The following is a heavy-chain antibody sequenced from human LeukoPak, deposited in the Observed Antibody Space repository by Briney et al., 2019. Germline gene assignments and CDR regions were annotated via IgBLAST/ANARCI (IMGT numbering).Heavy chain of an antibody. CDR2: ISYDGSNK. D-gene: IGHD3-22*01. V-gene: IGHV3-30-3*01. Sequence: GRSLRLSCAASGFTFSSYAMHWVRQAPGKGLEWVAVISYDGSNKYYADSVKGRFTISRDNSKNTLYLQMNSLRAEDTAVYYCARDHVSSGYGLYYFDYWGQGTLVTVSS. J-gene: IGHJ4*02. CDR3: ARDHVSSGYGLYYFDY. CDR1: GFTFSSYA.